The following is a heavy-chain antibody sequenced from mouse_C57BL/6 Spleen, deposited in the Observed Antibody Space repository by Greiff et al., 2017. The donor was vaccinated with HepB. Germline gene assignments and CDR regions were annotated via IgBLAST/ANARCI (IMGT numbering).Heavy chain of an antibody. J-gene: IGHJ1*03. CDR1: GYTFTSYD. Sequence: QVQLKQSGPELVKPGASVKLSCKASGYTFTSYDINWVKQRPGQGLEWIGWIYPRDGSTKYNEKFKGKATLTVDTSSSTAYMELHSLTSEDSAVYFCAREGYYGNSWYFDVWGTGTTVTVSS. CDR3: AREGYYGNSWYFDV. D-gene: IGHD2-1*01. V-gene: IGHV1-85*01. CDR2: IYPRDGST.